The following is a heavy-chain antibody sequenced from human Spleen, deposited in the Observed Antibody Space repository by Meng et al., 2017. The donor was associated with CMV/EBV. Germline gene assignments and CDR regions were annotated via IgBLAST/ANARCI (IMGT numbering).Heavy chain of an antibody. Sequence: GESLKISCAASGFTFSSYGMHWVRQAPGKGLEWVAVIWYDGSNKYYADSVKGRFTISRDNSKNTLYLQMNSLRAEDTAVYYCATPNWNHRFDYYGMDVWGQGTTVTVSS. V-gene: IGHV3-30*02. J-gene: IGHJ6*02. CDR3: ATPNWNHRFDYYGMDV. CDR1: GFTFSSYG. D-gene: IGHD1-14*01. CDR2: IWYDGSNK.